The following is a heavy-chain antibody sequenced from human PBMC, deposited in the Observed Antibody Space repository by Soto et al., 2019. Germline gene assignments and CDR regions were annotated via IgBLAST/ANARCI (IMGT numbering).Heavy chain of an antibody. J-gene: IGHJ3*01. CDR3: ARSLPGTYGAFDL. Sequence: PGGYLRLSCAASEFTCRSYWMHWVRQSPGKGLVWVSRISGDGSSTNYADSVKGRFTISRDNAKNTVYLQIDSLRAEDTAVYYCARSLPGTYGAFDLWGQGTMVTVS. CDR2: ISGDGSST. D-gene: IGHD1-7*01. CDR1: EFTCRSYW. V-gene: IGHV3-74*01.